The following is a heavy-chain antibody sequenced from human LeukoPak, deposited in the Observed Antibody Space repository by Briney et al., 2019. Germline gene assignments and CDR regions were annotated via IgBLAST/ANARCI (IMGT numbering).Heavy chain of an antibody. CDR2: INPNSGGT. CDR1: GYTFTGYY. CDR3: ARVMVRGALWFDP. D-gene: IGHD3-10*01. V-gene: IGHV1-2*02. Sequence: ASVTVSCKASGYTFTGYYMHWVRQAPGQGLEWRGWINPNSGGTNYAQKFQGRATMTRDTSISTAYMELSRLRSDDTAVYYCARVMVRGALWFDPWGQGTLVTVSS. J-gene: IGHJ5*02.